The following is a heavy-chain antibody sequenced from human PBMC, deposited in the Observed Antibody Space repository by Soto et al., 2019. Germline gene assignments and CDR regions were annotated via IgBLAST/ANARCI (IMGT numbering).Heavy chain of an antibody. V-gene: IGHV3-30*18. CDR2: ISYDGSNK. CDR3: AKDITVAGSRCGYYYYYGLDV. CDR1: GFTFSSYG. J-gene: IGHJ6*02. D-gene: IGHD6-19*01. Sequence: QVQLVESGGGVVQPGRSLRLSCAASGFTFSSYGMHWVRQAPGKGLEWVAVISYDGSNKYYADSVKGRLTISRDNSKNTLYLQMNSLRAEDTAVYYCAKDITVAGSRCGYYYYYGLDVWGQGTTVTVSS.